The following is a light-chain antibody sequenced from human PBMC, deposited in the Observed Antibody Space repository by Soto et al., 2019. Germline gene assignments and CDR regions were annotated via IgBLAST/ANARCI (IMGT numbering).Light chain of an antibody. CDR3: TSYAGSNIPFV. CDR1: SSDVGGYNY. J-gene: IGLJ1*01. Sequence: QSVLTQPPSASGSPGQSVTISCTGTSSDVGGYNYVSWYQQHPGKAPKVMIYEVIKRPSGVPDRFSGSKSGNTASLTVSGLQAEDEADYYCTSYAGSNIPFVFGTGTMVTVL. V-gene: IGLV2-8*01. CDR2: EVI.